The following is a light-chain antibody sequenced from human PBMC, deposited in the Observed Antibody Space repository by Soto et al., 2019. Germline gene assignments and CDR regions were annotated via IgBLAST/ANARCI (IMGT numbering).Light chain of an antibody. V-gene: IGKV1-5*01. CDR3: EQYNSYWT. CDR1: QSINTW. Sequence: DIQMTQSPSTLSASVGDRVSITCRASQSINTWLAWYQQKPGKAPNLLISDASSLESGVPSRLSGSGSGTEFTLTISSLPPDDFAAYYCEQYNSYWTYGQGTTVEVK. J-gene: IGKJ1*01. CDR2: DAS.